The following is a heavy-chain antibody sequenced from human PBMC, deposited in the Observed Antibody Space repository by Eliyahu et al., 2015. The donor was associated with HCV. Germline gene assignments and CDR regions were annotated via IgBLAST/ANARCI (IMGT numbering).Heavy chain of an antibody. J-gene: IGHJ5*02. CDR2: VHXSAIT. Sequence: QVQLQESGPGLVKPSETLSLTCHCXWWXHHYLLRSXDPAXPGKGXXWVXYVHXSAITTSTPSXKSRVTMSLDTSKSQFSLNLTSVTAADTAVYYCASGGGGIAVTGTGGWFDPWGQGSLVTVSS. CDR3: ASGGGGIAVTGTGGWFDP. CDR1: WXHHYLL. D-gene: IGHD6-19*01. V-gene: IGHV4-59*01.